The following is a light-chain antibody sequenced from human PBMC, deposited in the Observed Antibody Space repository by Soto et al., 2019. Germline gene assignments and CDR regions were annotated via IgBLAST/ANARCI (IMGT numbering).Light chain of an antibody. CDR2: GAS. J-gene: IGKJ4*01. CDR3: QQYGSSPLT. CDR1: QSVSNSY. V-gene: IGKV3-20*01. Sequence: EIVLTQSPGTLSLSPGERATLSCRASQSVSNSYLAWYQQKPGQAPRLLIYGASIRATGIPDRFSGRGFGTDFTLTISRLEPQDFAVYYCQQYGSSPLTFGGGTKVDIK.